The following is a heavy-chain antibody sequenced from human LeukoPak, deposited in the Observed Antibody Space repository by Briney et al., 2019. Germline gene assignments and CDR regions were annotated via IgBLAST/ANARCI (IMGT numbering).Heavy chain of an antibody. Sequence: GGSLKTSCKGLGYSFTSYWSGWVPPIPGKGLGGMGINYPGDSDNRYSPSFQGQVSISADKSISTAYLQWSSLKASDTAMYYCARSSGPVNHYYYYGMDVWGQGTTVTVSS. V-gene: IGHV5-51*01. CDR2: NYPGDSDN. CDR1: GYSFTSYW. CDR3: ARSSGPVNHYYYYGMDV. D-gene: IGHD6-19*01. J-gene: IGHJ6*02.